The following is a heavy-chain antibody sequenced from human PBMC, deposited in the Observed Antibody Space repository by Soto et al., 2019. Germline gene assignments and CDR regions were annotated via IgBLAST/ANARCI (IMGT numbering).Heavy chain of an antibody. J-gene: IGHJ4*02. D-gene: IGHD5-12*01. Sequence: VASVKVSCKASGYTFTSYGITWVRQAPGQGLEWMGRIIPLLDIANYAQKFQGRVTITADKSTSTAYMELNSLRSEDTAVYYCVRDSPIGSTYSGYDGIDYWGQGTLVTVSS. V-gene: IGHV1-69*04. CDR2: IIPLLDIA. CDR3: VRDSPIGSTYSGYDGIDY. CDR1: GYTFTSYG.